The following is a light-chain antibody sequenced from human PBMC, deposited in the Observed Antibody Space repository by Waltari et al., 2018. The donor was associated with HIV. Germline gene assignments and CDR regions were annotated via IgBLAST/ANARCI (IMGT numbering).Light chain of an antibody. Sequence: QSVLTQPASVSGSPGQSITISCTGTNDDIGSYIYVSWYQQHPGKAPKLLMYDVSSRPSGVSDRFSGSKSGQTASLTISGIQTEDEAHYYCTSYTSLTTVVFGGGTKLTVL. CDR1: NDDIGSYIY. CDR2: DVS. J-gene: IGLJ2*01. V-gene: IGLV2-14*03. CDR3: TSYTSLTTVV.